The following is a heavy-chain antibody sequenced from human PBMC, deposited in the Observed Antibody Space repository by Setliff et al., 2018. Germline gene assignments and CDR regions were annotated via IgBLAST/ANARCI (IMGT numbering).Heavy chain of an antibody. CDR1: GVSIANTASY. D-gene: IGHD3-10*01. CDR3: ARESATIGEFPLYYFDK. Sequence: PSETLSLTCNVSGVSIANTASYWSWIRQSAGRGLEWIGHFHTGGATDYNLSLKSRVTISLDSSKNQFSLRLSSVTAADAAVYFCARESATIGEFPLYYFDKWGQGIPVTVSS. J-gene: IGHJ4*02. V-gene: IGHV4-61*09. CDR2: FHTGGAT.